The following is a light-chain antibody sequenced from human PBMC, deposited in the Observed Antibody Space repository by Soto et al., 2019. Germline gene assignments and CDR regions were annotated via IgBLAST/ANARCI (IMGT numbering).Light chain of an antibody. CDR3: QQYGSSPYT. J-gene: IGKJ2*01. CDR1: QSVRSSY. CDR2: GAS. Sequence: EILLTQSPGTLSLSPGERATLSCRASQSVRSSYLAWYQQKPGQAPRLLIHGASGRATGIPDRFSGSGSGTDFTLTISRLEPEDFAVYYCQQYGSSPYTFGQGIKLE. V-gene: IGKV3-20*01.